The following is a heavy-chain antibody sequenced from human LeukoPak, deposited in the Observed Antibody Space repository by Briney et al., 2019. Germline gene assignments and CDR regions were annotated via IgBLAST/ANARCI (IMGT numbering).Heavy chain of an antibody. Sequence: PGESLKISCKGSGYSFTSYWIGWVRQMPGKGLEWMGIIYPGDSDTRYSPSFQGQVTISADKSINTAYVQWSSLKASDTTMYYCATYAGTSSKYFHHWGQGTLVTVSS. CDR3: ATYAGTSSKYFHH. V-gene: IGHV5-51*01. D-gene: IGHD3-10*01. CDR2: IYPGDSDT. J-gene: IGHJ1*01. CDR1: GYSFTSYW.